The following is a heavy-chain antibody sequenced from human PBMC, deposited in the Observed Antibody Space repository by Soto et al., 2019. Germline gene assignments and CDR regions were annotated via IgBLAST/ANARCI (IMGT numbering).Heavy chain of an antibody. J-gene: IGHJ4*02. D-gene: IGHD6-13*01. CDR1: GGSISSYY. V-gene: IGHV4-59*08. CDR3: ARHSESSSWYRSRYFDY. CDR2: IYYSGST. Sequence: ASETLSLTCTVSGGSISSYYWSWIRQPPWKGLEWIGYIYYSGSTNYNPSLKSRVTISVDTSKNQFSLKLSSVTAADTAVYYCARHSESSSWYRSRYFDYWGQGTLVTVSS.